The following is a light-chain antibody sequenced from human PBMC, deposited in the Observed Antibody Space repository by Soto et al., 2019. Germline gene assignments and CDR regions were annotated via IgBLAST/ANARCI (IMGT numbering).Light chain of an antibody. CDR1: QSVSGDY. Sequence: EIVLTQSPGTLSLSPGERATLSCRGSQSVSGDYLAWYQQKPGQAPRLLIYSASSRATGIPDRFSGSGSGADFTPTISRLEPDDFAVYYCHQYGYSPGLACGGGTKVEIK. V-gene: IGKV3-20*01. J-gene: IGKJ4*01. CDR2: SAS. CDR3: HQYGYSPGLA.